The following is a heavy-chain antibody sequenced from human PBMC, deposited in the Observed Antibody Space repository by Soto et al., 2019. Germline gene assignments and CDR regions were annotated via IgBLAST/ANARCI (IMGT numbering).Heavy chain of an antibody. J-gene: IGHJ4*02. CDR3: ARARLAGGRDCSGGSCDCCYFDY. CDR2: IIPIFGTA. CDR1: GGTFSSYA. Sequence: ASVKVSCKASGGTFSSYAISWVRQAPGQGLEWMGGIIPIFGTANYAQKFQGRVTITADESTSTAYMELSSLRSEDTAVYYCARARLAGGRDCSGGSCDCCYFDYWGQGTLVTVSS. V-gene: IGHV1-69*13. D-gene: IGHD2-15*01.